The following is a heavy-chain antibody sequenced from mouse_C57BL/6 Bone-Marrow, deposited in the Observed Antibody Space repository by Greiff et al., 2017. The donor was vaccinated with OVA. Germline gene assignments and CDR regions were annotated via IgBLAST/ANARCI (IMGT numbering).Heavy chain of an antibody. CDR2: IYPGSGST. D-gene: IGHD1-1*01. Sequence: QVQLQQPGAELVKPGASVKMSCKASGYTFTSYWITWVKQRPGQGLEWIGDIYPGSGSTNYNEKFKSKATLTVDTSSSTAYMQLSSLTSEDSAVYYCAHYYGSSGAMDYWGQGTSVTVSS. CDR3: AHYYGSSGAMDY. CDR1: GYTFTSYW. V-gene: IGHV1-55*01. J-gene: IGHJ4*01.